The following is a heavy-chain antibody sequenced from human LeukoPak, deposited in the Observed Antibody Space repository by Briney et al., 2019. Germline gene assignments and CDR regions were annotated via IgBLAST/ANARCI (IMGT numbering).Heavy chain of an antibody. Sequence: GGSLRLSCAASGFTFRSYGMHWVRQAPGKGLEWVAVIWVDGSNKYYADSVKGRFTISRDNSKNALYLQVNSLRAEDTAVYYCARDANFGYDAFDIWGQGTMVTVSS. CDR3: ARDANFGYDAFDI. V-gene: IGHV3-33*01. CDR2: IWVDGSNK. D-gene: IGHD3-10*01. J-gene: IGHJ3*02. CDR1: GFTFRSYG.